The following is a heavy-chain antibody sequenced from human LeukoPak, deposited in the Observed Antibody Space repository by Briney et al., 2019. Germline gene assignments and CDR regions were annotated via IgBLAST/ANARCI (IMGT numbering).Heavy chain of an antibody. CDR2: QSPTARAT. D-gene: IGHD1-26*01. J-gene: IGHJ4*02. Sequence: GGSLRLSCVGSGFIFNAYGMNWVRQAPGGGLEWLAFQSPTARATHYADSVKGRFTISRDNAKNSLYLQMNSLRVEDTAVYYCATRYSGTYYRGSPFDYWGQGTLVTVSS. CDR1: GFIFNAYG. V-gene: IGHV3-48*01. CDR3: ATRYSGTYYRGSPFDY.